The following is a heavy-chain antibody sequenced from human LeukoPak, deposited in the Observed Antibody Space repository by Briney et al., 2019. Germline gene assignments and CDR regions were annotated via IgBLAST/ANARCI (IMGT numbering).Heavy chain of an antibody. J-gene: IGHJ6*02. CDR2: IWYDGSNK. V-gene: IGHV3-30*02. CDR3: AKDLPANPSGMDV. D-gene: IGHD4/OR15-4a*01. CDR1: GFTFSSYG. Sequence: PGGSLRLSCAASGFTFSSYGMHWVRQAPGKGLEWVAVIWYDGSNKYYADSVKGRFTISRDNSKNTLYLQMNSLRAEDTAVYYCAKDLPANPSGMDVWGQGTTVTVSS.